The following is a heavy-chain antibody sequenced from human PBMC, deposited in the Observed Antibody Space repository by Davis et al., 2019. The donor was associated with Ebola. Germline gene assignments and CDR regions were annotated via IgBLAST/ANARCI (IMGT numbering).Heavy chain of an antibody. J-gene: IGHJ4*02. D-gene: IGHD6-19*01. CDR2: ISWNSGNI. Sequence: SLKISCAASGFTFDDYAMHWVRQAPGKGLEWVSGISWNSGNIGYADSVKGRFTISRDNAKNSLYLQMNSLRAEDTALYYCAKGVGWLVGGELDYWGQGTLVTVSS. V-gene: IGHV3-9*01. CDR1: GFTFDDYA. CDR3: AKGVGWLVGGELDY.